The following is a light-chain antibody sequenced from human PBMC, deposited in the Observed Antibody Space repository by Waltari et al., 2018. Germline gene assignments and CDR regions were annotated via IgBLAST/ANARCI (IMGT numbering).Light chain of an antibody. J-gene: IGKJ5*01. V-gene: IGKV4-1*01. Sequence: IVMTQSPDSLAVSLGERATINCKSSQRVLYRSNNQNYLSWYQQRPGQPPKLLIYWASTRASGVPDRFSGSGSGTDFTLTISNLQTEDVAVYYCQQYYTTPITFGQGTRLDIK. CDR1: QRVLYRSNNQNY. CDR3: QQYYTTPIT. CDR2: WAS.